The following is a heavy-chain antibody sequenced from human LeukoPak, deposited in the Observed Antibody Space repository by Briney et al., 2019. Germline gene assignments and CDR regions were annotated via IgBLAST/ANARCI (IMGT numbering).Heavy chain of an antibody. V-gene: IGHV1-46*01. CDR1: GYTFTSYY. CDR3: ARESGRDSSSWYIAVDRYGMDV. J-gene: IGHJ6*02. Sequence: ASVKVSCKASGYTFTSYYMHWVRQAPGQGLEWMGIINPSGGSTSYAQKFQGRVTMTRDTSTSTVYMEPSSLRSEDTAVYYCARESGRDSSSWYIAVDRYGMDVWGQGTTVTVSS. D-gene: IGHD6-13*01. CDR2: INPSGGST.